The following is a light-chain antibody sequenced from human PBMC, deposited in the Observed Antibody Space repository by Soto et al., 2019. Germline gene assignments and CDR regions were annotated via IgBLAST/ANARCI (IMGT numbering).Light chain of an antibody. CDR2: GAS. V-gene: IGKV3-15*01. CDR1: QSVNNN. Sequence: EIVMTQSPVTLSVSPGERATLSCRASQSVNNNLAWYHQRPGQAPRLLIYGASTRATGVPARFSGSGSGTEVTLTISGLQSEDSAIYYCHQYNDWPLIFGGGTKVEIK. CDR3: HQYNDWPLI. J-gene: IGKJ4*01.